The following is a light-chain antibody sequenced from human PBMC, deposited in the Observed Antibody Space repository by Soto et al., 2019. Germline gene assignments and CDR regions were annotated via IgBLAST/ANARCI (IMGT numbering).Light chain of an antibody. CDR3: QQYESYSPWT. CDR2: DAS. Sequence: DIQMTQSPSTLSGSVGDRVTITCRASQTISSWLAWYQQKPGEAPKLLIYDASTLQSGVPSRYSGSGSGTEFTLTISNLQPDDFATYYCQQYESYSPWTFGQGTKVDIK. V-gene: IGKV1-5*01. CDR1: QTISSW. J-gene: IGKJ1*01.